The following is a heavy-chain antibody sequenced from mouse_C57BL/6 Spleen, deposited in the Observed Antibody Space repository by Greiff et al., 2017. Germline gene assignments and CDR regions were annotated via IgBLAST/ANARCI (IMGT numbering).Heavy chain of an antibody. V-gene: IGHV1-58*01. J-gene: IGHJ4*01. CDR3: ARGGTVVANYYAMDY. CDR2: IYIGNGYT. Sequence: EVQLQQSGAELVRPGSSVKMSCKTSGYTFTSYGINWVKQRPGQGLEWIGYIYIGNGYTEYNEKFKGKAKLTSATSSSTAYMQLSSLTSEDSAIYVCARGGTVVANYYAMDYWGQGTSVTVSS. CDR1: GYTFTSYG. D-gene: IGHD1-1*01.